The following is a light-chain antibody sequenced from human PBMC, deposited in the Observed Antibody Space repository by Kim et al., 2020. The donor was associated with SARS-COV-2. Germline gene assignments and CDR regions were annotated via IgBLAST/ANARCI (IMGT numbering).Light chain of an antibody. CDR3: QQANSFPRT. Sequence: DIQMTQSPSSVSASVGDRVTITCRASQHISSSLAWYQQTPGKAPRLLIYAVSSLQRGVPSRFSGSGSGTEFTLTISTLQPEDFGSYYCQQANSFPRTFGQGTKVDIK. J-gene: IGKJ1*01. CDR1: QHISSS. CDR2: AVS. V-gene: IGKV1-12*01.